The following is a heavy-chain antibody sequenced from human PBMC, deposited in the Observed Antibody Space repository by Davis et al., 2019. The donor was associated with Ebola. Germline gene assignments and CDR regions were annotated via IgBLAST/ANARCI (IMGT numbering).Heavy chain of an antibody. CDR1: GYTLTELS. D-gene: IGHD4-17*01. CDR3: ARAEYGDYNNWFDP. V-gene: IGHV1-24*01. Sequence: ASVKVSCKVSGYTLTELSMHWVRQAPGKGLEWMGGFDPEDGETIYAQKFQGRVTMTEDTSTDTAYMELSSLRSEDTAVYYCARAEYGDYNNWFDPWGQGTLVTVSS. J-gene: IGHJ5*02. CDR2: FDPEDGET.